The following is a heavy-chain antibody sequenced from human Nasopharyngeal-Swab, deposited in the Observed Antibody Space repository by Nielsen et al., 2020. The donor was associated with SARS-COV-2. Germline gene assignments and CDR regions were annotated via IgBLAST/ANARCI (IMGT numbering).Heavy chain of an antibody. CDR2: IYYSGST. J-gene: IGHJ5*02. CDR3: ARLGYGDSNWFDP. D-gene: IGHD4-17*01. V-gene: IGHV4-39*01. Sequence: PGKGLEWIGSIYYSGSTYYNPSLKSRVTISVDTSKNQFSLKLSSVTAADAAVYYCARLGYGDSNWFDPWGQGTLVTVSS.